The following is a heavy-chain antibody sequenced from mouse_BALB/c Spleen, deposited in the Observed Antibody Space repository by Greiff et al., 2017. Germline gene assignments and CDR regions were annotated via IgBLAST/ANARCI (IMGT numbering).Heavy chain of an antibody. CDR1: GFTFSSYT. CDR2: ISNGGGST. J-gene: IGHJ2*01. D-gene: IGHD2-3*01. Sequence: EVMLVESGGGLVQPGGSLKLSCAASGFTFSSYTMSWVRQTPEKRLEWVAYISNGGGSTYYPDTVKGRFTISRDNAKNTLYLQMSSLKSEDTAMYYCARLDGYYPFDYWGQGTTLTVSS. CDR3: ARLDGYYPFDY. V-gene: IGHV5-12-2*01.